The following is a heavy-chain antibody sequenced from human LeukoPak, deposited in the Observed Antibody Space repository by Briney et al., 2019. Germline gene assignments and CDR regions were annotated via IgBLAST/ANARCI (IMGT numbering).Heavy chain of an antibody. CDR3: AREGRSSTPGY. CDR2: ISGSGST. Sequence: PSETLSLTCAVSGGSISGYHWSWIRQPAGKGLEWMGRISGSGSTDYNPSLKSRVTMSVDTSKNQFSLKLNSVTAADTAVYYRAREGRSSTPGYCGQGTLVTVSS. D-gene: IGHD2-15*01. V-gene: IGHV4-4*07. J-gene: IGHJ4*02. CDR1: GGSISGYH.